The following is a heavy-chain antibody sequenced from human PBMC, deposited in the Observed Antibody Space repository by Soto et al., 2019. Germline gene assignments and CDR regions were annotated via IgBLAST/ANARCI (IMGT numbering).Heavy chain of an antibody. CDR2: IVVGSGNT. Sequence: ASVKVSCKASGFTFTSSAVQWVRQARGQRLEWIGWIVVGSGNTNYAQKFQERVTITRDMSTSTAYMELSSLRSEDTAVYYCATGSRNYYGMDVWGQGTTVTVSS. D-gene: IGHD1-1*01. CDR1: GFTFTSSA. CDR3: ATGSRNYYGMDV. V-gene: IGHV1-58*01. J-gene: IGHJ6*02.